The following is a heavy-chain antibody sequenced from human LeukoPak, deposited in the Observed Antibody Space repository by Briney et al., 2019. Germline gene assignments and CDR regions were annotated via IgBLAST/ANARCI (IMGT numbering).Heavy chain of an antibody. CDR1: GGSISSGSYY. CDR2: IYYSGST. D-gene: IGHD6-13*01. J-gene: IGHJ4*02. Sequence: SETLSLTCAVSGGSISSGSYYWGWVRQPPGKGLEWIGSIYYSGSTYYNPSLKSRVTISVDTSENQFSLKLSSVTAADTAVYYCARHAAYSSLARGQGTLVIVSS. V-gene: IGHV4-39*01. CDR3: ARHAAYSSLA.